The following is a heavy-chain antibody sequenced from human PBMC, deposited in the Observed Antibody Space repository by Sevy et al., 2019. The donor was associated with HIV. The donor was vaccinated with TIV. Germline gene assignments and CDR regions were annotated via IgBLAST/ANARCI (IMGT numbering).Heavy chain of an antibody. J-gene: IGHJ4*02. Sequence: GGSLRLSCAASGFTFIRYNMNWVRQAPGKGLEWVSSVSGSSNDIYYAESLKGRFIISRDNAKDTLYLQMNSLRADDTAVYYCARGPPDGSYDYFDYWGQGTLVTVSS. CDR1: GFTFIRYN. CDR2: VSGSSNDI. CDR3: ARGPPDGSYDYFDY. V-gene: IGHV3-21*06. D-gene: IGHD1-26*01.